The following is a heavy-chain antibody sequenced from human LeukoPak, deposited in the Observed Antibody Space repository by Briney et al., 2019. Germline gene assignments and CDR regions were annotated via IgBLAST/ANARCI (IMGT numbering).Heavy chain of an antibody. V-gene: IGHV3-74*01. Sequence: QSGGSLRLSCAASGFTFSSYWMHWVRHAPGKGLVWVSRINSDGSSTSYADSVKGRFTISRDNAKNTLYLQMNSLRAEDTAVYYCARDNYGSGPPADWGQGTLVTVSS. D-gene: IGHD3-10*01. CDR2: INSDGSST. CDR3: ARDNYGSGPPAD. CDR1: GFTFSSYW. J-gene: IGHJ4*02.